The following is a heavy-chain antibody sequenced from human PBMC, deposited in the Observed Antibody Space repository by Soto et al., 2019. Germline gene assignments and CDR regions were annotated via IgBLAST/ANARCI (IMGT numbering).Heavy chain of an antibody. CDR2: IYYTGST. V-gene: IGHV4-39*01. Sequence: QLQLQESGPGLVKPSETLSLTCTVSGGSISSSSYYWGWIRQPPGKGLEWIGTIYYTGSTYYNPSLKSRVTISVDTSRNQFSLKLNSVTAADTAVYYCARFPGDSIPDYWGQGTLVTVSS. CDR3: ARFPGDSIPDY. J-gene: IGHJ4*02. CDR1: GGSISSSSYY. D-gene: IGHD4-17*01.